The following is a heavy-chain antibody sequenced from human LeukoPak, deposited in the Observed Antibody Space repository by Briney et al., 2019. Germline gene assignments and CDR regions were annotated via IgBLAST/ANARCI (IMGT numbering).Heavy chain of an antibody. Sequence: SVKVSCKASGDTFSRYAISWVRQAPGQGLEWMGGIIPVLSTANYAQKFQDRVTITADESTSTTYMELSSLKSEDTAVYYCATTGGDIYYYMDVWGKGTTVTISS. CDR2: IIPVLSTA. D-gene: IGHD3-16*01. V-gene: IGHV1-69*13. CDR1: GDTFSRYA. CDR3: ATTGGDIYYYMDV. J-gene: IGHJ6*03.